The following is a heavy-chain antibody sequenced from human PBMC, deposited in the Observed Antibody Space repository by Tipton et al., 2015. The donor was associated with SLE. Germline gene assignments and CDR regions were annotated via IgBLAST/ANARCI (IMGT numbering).Heavy chain of an antibody. CDR1: GRSIRSGYY. J-gene: IGHJ3*02. CDR3: ARDPRGPYSSSSGDAFDI. CDR2: IDHSGST. V-gene: IGHV4-38-2*02. D-gene: IGHD6-6*01. Sequence: TLSLTCAVSGRSIRSGYYWGWIRLPPGKRLVWLGCIDHSGSTDYNPSLKSRVTISVDTSKNQFSLRLSSVTAADTAVYYCARDPRGPYSSSSGDAFDIWGTDTMATLPS.